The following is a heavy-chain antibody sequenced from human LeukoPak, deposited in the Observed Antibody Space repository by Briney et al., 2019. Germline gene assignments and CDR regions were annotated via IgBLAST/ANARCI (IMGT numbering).Heavy chain of an antibody. J-gene: IGHJ4*02. CDR1: GYTFTSYD. Sequence: ASVEVSCKASGYTFTSYDINWVRQATGQGLEWMGWMNPNSGNTGYAQKFQGRVTITRNTSISTAYMELSSLRSEDTAVYYCARGQDIVVVPAADFDYWGQGTLVTVSS. CDR2: MNPNSGNT. V-gene: IGHV1-8*03. CDR3: ARGQDIVVVPAADFDY. D-gene: IGHD2-2*01.